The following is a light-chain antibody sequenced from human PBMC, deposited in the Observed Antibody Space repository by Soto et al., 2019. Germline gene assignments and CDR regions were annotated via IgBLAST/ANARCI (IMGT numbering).Light chain of an antibody. CDR2: GAS. CDR1: QSISSN. CDR3: QQYNDWPLT. Sequence: IVITHSPSTLSVSPGERATLSCRASQSISSNLAWYQQKPGQAPRLLIFGASTRATGIPARFSGSGSGSEFTLTISGLQSEDFAVYYCQQYNDWPLTFGQGTKVDIK. V-gene: IGKV3-15*01. J-gene: IGKJ1*01.